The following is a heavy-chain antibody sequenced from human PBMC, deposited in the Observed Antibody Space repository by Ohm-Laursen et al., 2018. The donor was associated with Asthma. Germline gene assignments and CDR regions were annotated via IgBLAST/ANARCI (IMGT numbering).Heavy chain of an antibody. CDR1: GFTFSSYA. D-gene: IGHD4-11*01. J-gene: IGHJ3*02. CDR2: ISGSGGST. Sequence: SLRLSCAASGFTFSSYAMSWVRQAPGKGLEWVSAISGSGGSTYYADSVKGRFTISRDNSKNTLYLQMNSLRVEDTAVYYCAKLETTVDAFDIWGQGTMVTVSS. V-gene: IGHV3-23*01. CDR3: AKLETTVDAFDI.